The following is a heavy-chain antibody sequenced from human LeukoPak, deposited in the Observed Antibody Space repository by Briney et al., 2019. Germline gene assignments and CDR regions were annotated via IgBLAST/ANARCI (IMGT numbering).Heavy chain of an antibody. D-gene: IGHD6-19*01. CDR3: ASAYTSGWYFDY. Sequence: SETLSLTCNVSGASMSNYYWVWIRQPPGKGLEWIGSIYHSGTTYSGSTYYNPSLKSRVTISVDTSKNQFSLRLISMTAADTAVYYCASAYTSGWYFDYWGQGTLLTVSS. CDR1: GASMSNYY. CDR2: IYHSGTTYSGST. J-gene: IGHJ4*02. V-gene: IGHV4-39*07.